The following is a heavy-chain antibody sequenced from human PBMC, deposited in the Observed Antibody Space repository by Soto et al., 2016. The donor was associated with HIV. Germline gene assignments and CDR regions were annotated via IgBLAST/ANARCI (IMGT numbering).Heavy chain of an antibody. D-gene: IGHD2-15*01. CDR1: GFTFSSYS. V-gene: IGHV3-21*01. CDR3: AREPGGRRSPLDY. J-gene: IGHJ4*02. Sequence: EVQLVESGGGLVKPGGSLRLSCAASGFTFSSYSMNWVRQAPGKGLEWVSSISSSSSYIYYADSVKGRFTISRDNAKNSLYLQMNSLRAEDTAVYYCAREPGGRRSPLDYWGQGTLGHRLL. CDR2: ISSSSSYI.